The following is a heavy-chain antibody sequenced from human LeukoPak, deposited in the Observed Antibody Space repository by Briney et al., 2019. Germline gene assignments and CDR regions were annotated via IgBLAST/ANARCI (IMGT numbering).Heavy chain of an antibody. Sequence: PSATLSLTCDVSGGSLSRYCWSWIRQSPGKGLEWIGCLCDSGRTDYNPSLKSRVTMSVDTSRTPFSLRLTSLSAGDTAVSYCARVHAVDNEWFDLWGQGTLVTVSS. V-gene: IGHV4-59*01. CDR1: GGSLSRYC. CDR2: LCDSGRT. D-gene: IGHD5-12*01. J-gene: IGHJ5*02. CDR3: ARVHAVDNEWFDL.